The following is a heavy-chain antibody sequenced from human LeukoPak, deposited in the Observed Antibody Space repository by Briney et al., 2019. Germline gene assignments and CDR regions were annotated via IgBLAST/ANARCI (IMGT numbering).Heavy chain of an antibody. CDR2: ISHSRRT. D-gene: IGHD2-8*01. CDR1: GGSISRGGYA. J-gene: IGHJ5*02. V-gene: IGHV4-30-2*01. CDR3: ARGHSKWWFDP. Sequence: SQTLSLTCAVSGGSISRGGYAGSWIRHPPGKGLEWIGYISHSRRTYYTPSLKSRVTISVDRSKNQFSLKLSSVTAADTAVYYCARGHSKWWFDPWGQGTLVTVSS.